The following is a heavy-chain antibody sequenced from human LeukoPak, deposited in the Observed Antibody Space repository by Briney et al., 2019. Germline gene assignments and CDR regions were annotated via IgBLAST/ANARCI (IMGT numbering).Heavy chain of an antibody. D-gene: IGHD1-26*01. CDR3: ARHSGDSGSFLDY. CDR1: GGSISSSSYY. V-gene: IGHV4-39*01. J-gene: IGHJ4*02. Sequence: PSETLSLTCTVSGGSISSSSYYWGWIRQPPGKGLEWIGSIYYSGSTYYNPSLKSRVTISVDTSKNQFSLKLSSVTAADTAVYYCARHSGDSGSFLDYWGQGTLVTVSS. CDR2: IYYSGST.